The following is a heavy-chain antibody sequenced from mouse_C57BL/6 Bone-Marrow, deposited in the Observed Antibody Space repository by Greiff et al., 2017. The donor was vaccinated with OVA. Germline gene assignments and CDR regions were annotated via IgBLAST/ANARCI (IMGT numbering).Heavy chain of an antibody. J-gene: IGHJ4*01. CDR3: ARGYSDYYAMDY. V-gene: IGHV1-15*01. Sequence: QVQLQQSGAELVRPGASVTLSCKASGYTFTDYEMHWVKQTPVHGLEWIGAIDPETGGTAYNQQFKGKAILTADKSSSTAYMKLRSLTSEDSAVYDCARGYSDYYAMDYWGQGTSVTVSS. CDR2: IDPETGGT. CDR1: GYTFTDYE. D-gene: IGHD2-13*01.